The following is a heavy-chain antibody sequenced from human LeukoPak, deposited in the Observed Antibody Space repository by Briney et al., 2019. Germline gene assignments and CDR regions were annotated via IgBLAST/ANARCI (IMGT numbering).Heavy chain of an antibody. D-gene: IGHD3-10*01. J-gene: IGHJ5*02. V-gene: IGHV4-34*01. CDR1: GGSFSGYY. CDR2: INHSGST. Sequence: SETLSLTCAVYGGSFSGYYWSWIRQPPGKGLEWIGEINHSGSTNYNPSLKSRVTISVDTSNNQFSLRLRFVTAADTAVYYCARDSGTTGEVKFDPWGQGTLVTVSS. CDR3: ARDSGTTGEVKFDP.